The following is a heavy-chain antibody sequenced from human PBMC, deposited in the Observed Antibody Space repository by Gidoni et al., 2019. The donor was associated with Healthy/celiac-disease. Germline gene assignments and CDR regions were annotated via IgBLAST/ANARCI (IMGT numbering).Heavy chain of an antibody. D-gene: IGHD3-10*01. CDR1: GGSFSGYY. CDR3: ARILGRGAFDI. Sequence: QVQLQQLGAGLLKPSETLSLTCAVYGGSFSGYYWSWIRQPPGKGLEWIGEINHSGSTNYNPSLKSRVTISVDTSKNQFSLKLSSVTAADTAVYYCARILGRGAFDIWGQGTMVTVSS. J-gene: IGHJ3*02. V-gene: IGHV4-34*01. CDR2: INHSGST.